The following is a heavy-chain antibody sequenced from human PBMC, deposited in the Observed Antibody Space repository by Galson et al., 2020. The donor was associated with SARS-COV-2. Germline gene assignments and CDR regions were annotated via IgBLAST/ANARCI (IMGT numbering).Heavy chain of an antibody. V-gene: IGHV3-13*01. Sequence: GESLKLSCAASGFTFSSYDMHWVRQATGKGLEWVSAIGTAGDTYYPGSVKGRFTISRENAKNSLYLQMNSLRAGDTAVYYCARAGGGGYDNWGQGTLVTVSS. D-gene: IGHD5-12*01. CDR2: IGTAGDT. CDR1: GFTFSSYD. J-gene: IGHJ4*02. CDR3: ARAGGGGYDN.